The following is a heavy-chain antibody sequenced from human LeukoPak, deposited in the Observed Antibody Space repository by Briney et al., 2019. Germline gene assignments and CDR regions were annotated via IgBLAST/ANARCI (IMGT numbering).Heavy chain of an antibody. V-gene: IGHV4-31*11. J-gene: IGHJ3*02. CDR3: ARDRASSSSWSKYAFDI. CDR1: GGSISSGDYS. D-gene: IGHD6-13*01. CDR2: IYYSGST. Sequence: SQTLSLTCAVSGGSISSGDYSWSWIRQHPGKGLEWIGYIYYSGSTYYNPSLKSRVTISVDTSKNQFSLKLSSVTAADTAVYYCARDRASSSSWSKYAFDIWGQGTMVTVSS.